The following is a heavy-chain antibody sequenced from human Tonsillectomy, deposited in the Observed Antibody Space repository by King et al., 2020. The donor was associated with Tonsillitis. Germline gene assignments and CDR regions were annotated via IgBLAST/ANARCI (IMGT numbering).Heavy chain of an antibody. V-gene: IGHV4-34*01. CDR1: GGSFSGYY. CDR3: AREINSYCSGGSCYGAPFDY. J-gene: IGHJ4*02. CDR2: INHSGST. Sequence: VQLQQWGAGLLKPSETLSLTCAVYGGSFSGYYWSWIRQPPGKGLEWIGEINHSGSTNYNPSPKSRVTISVDTSKNQFSLKLSSVTAADTAVYYCAREINSYCSGGSCYGAPFDYWGQGTLVTVSS. D-gene: IGHD2-15*01.